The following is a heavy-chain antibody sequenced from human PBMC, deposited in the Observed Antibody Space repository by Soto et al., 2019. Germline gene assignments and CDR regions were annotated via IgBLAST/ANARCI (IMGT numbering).Heavy chain of an antibody. CDR1: GFTFSSYA. J-gene: IGHJ6*02. D-gene: IGHD3-10*01. V-gene: IGHV3-23*01. CDR2: ISGSGDST. Sequence: AGFLSLSCAASGFTFSSYALSGFRQAPGKGLEWVSGISGSGDSTYYADSVKGRFTISRDNSKNTLYLQMNSLRAEDTAVYYCARGCYYYGTEYGMDVWGQGT. CDR3: ARGCYYYGTEYGMDV.